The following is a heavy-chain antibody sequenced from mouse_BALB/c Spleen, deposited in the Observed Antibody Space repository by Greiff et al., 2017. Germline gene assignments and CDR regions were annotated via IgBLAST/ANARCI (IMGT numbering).Heavy chain of an antibody. J-gene: IGHJ2*01. D-gene: IGHD2-14*01. CDR3: ASHRYDVGY. CDR1: GYTFTSYW. CDR2: INPSNGRT. V-gene: IGHV1S81*02. Sequence: VQLQQPGAELVKPGASVKLSCKASGYTFTSYWMHWVKQRPGQGLEWIGEINPSNGRTNYNEKFKSKATLTVDKSSSTAYIQLSSLTSEDSAVYYCASHRYDVGYWGQGTTLTVSS.